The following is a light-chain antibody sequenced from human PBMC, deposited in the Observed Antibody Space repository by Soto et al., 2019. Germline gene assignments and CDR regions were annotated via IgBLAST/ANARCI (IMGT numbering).Light chain of an antibody. CDR3: HPRSKWPLT. V-gene: IGKV3-11*01. Sequence: EIVLTQSPATLSLSPGERATLSCRASQSVRSYLAWYQQKPGQAPRLLIYDASNRATDIPARFSGSGSVTDFTLTISSLDPEDSAVYYCHPRSKWPLTFGGGTKVEIK. CDR1: QSVRSY. CDR2: DAS. J-gene: IGKJ4*01.